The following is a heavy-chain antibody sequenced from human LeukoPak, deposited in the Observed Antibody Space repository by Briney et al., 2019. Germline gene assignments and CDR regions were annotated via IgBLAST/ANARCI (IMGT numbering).Heavy chain of an antibody. CDR1: GFTFSSYG. J-gene: IGHJ4*02. CDR2: IWYDGSNK. D-gene: IGHD5-12*01. Sequence: GGSLRLSCAASGFTFSSYGMHWVRQAPGKGLEWVAVIWYDGSNKYYADSVKGRFTISRDNSKNTLYLQMNSLRAEDTAVYYCAKDSGYDSALFDYWGQGTLVTVSS. V-gene: IGHV3-33*06. CDR3: AKDSGYDSALFDY.